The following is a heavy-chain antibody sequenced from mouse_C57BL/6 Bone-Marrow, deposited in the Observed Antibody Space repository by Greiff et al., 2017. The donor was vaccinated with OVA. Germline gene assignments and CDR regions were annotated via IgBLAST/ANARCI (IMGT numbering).Heavy chain of an antibody. CDR3: ARFYDYDGDYYAMDY. J-gene: IGHJ4*01. CDR2: INSDGGST. CDR1: EYEFPSHD. Sequence: EVHLVESGGGLVQPGESLKLSCESNEYEFPSHDMSWVRKTPEKRLELVAAINSDGGSTYYPDTMERRFIISRDNTKKTLYLQMSSLRSEDTALYYCARFYDYDGDYYAMDYWGQGTSVTVSS. V-gene: IGHV5-2*01. D-gene: IGHD2-4*01.